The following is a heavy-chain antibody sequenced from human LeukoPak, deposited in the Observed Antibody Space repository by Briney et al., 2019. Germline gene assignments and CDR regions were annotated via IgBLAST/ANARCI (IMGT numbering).Heavy chain of an antibody. CDR3: TTDKELSPDY. Sequence: GGSLRLSCAASGSITFKKAWMSWVRQAPGKGLEWVGRIKAKGDGGTTDYAAPVKGRFTISREDSKNMLYLQMNSLKTEDTAVYYCTTDKELSPDYWGQGTPVTVSS. CDR2: IKAKGDGGTT. CDR1: GSITFKKAW. J-gene: IGHJ4*02. D-gene: IGHD1-7*01. V-gene: IGHV3-15*01.